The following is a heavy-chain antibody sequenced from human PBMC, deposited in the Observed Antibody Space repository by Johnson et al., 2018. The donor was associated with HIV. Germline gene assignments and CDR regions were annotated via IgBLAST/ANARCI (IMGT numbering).Heavy chain of an antibody. D-gene: IGHD3-9*01. Sequence: VQLVESGGGLVHPGGSLRLSCGASGFTFSSYGMTWVRQAPGTGLDWVSGISGSGTSTYYADSVKGRFTIFRDNSQNTLYLQMNSLRAEDTAVYYCARGWLFLDAFDIWGQGTMVTVSS. CDR3: ARGWLFLDAFDI. CDR1: GFTFSSYG. J-gene: IGHJ3*02. CDR2: ISGSGTST. V-gene: IGHV3-23*04.